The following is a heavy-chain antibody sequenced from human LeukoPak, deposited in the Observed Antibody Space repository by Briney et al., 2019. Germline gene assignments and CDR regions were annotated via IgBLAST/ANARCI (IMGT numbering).Heavy chain of an antibody. CDR1: GDSVSRNTAA. J-gene: IGHJ4*02. D-gene: IGHD6-13*01. CDR3: TRGAGAGTCFDY. Sequence: SQTLSLTCAISGDSVSRNTAAWNWIRQSPSRGLEWLGRTYYRSKWYYDYAEAVKSRRTFNPDTSKNQFTLQLNSVTPEDTAVYYCTRGAGAGTCFDYWGQGTLVTVSS. CDR2: TYYRSKWYY. V-gene: IGHV6-1*01.